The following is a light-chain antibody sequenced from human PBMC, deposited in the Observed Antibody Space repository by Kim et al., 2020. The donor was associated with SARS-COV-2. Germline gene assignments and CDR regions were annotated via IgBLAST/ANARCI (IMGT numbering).Light chain of an antibody. CDR2: DAS. CDR3: HQRSSWPGT. CDR1: QGVSNY. Sequence: EIVLTQSPATLSLSPGDRVTLSCRASQGVSNYLAWYQQKPGQAPRLLISDASNRATGIPARFSGSGSVTDFTLTISSLEPEDFTFYYCHQRSSWPGTFGQGTKVDIK. J-gene: IGKJ1*01. V-gene: IGKV3-11*01.